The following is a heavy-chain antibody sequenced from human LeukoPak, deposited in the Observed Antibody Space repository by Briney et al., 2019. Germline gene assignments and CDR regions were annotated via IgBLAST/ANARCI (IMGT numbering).Heavy chain of an antibody. CDR3: ARDYFYDSSAPDAFDI. CDR2: IYSGGST. CDR1: GFTFSSYA. D-gene: IGHD3-22*01. J-gene: IGHJ3*02. V-gene: IGHV3-66*01. Sequence: GGSLRLSCAASGFTFSSYAMHWVRQAPGKGLEWVAVIYSGGSTYYADSVKGRFTISRDNSKNTLYLQMNSLRAEDMAVYYCARDYFYDSSAPDAFDIWGQGTMVTVSS.